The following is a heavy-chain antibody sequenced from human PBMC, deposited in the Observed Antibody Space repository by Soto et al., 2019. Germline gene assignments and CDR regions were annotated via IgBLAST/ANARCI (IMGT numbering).Heavy chain of an antibody. V-gene: IGHV4-39*07. CDR1: VGSISSSSYY. CDR2: IYYSGST. J-gene: IGHJ5*02. Sequence: PSETLSLTCTVSVGSISSSSYYWGWILQPRGKGLEWIGSIYYSGSTYYNPSLKSRVTMSVDTSKNQFSLKLNSVTAADTAVYYCARDQYNWNYGWFDPWGQGTLVTVSS. D-gene: IGHD1-7*01. CDR3: ARDQYNWNYGWFDP.